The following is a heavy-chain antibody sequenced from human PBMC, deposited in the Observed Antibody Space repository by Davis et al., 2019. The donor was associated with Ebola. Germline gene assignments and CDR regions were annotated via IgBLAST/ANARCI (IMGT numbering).Heavy chain of an antibody. V-gene: IGHV3-23*01. J-gene: IGHJ4*02. CDR2: VTSSGGGT. Sequence: GESLKISCAASGFVFSSYAMTWARQAPGKGLEWVSAVTSSGGGTYYADSVKGRFTISRDNSKNTLYLQMNSLRAEDTAVYYCATTPQYSSGQNKPFDYWGQGTLVTVSS. D-gene: IGHD6-19*01. CDR1: GFVFSSYA. CDR3: ATTPQYSSGQNKPFDY.